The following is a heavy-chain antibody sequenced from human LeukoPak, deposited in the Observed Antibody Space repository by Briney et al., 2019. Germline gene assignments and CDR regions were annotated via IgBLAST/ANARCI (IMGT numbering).Heavy chain of an antibody. CDR3: ARQPEGTWFDP. D-gene: IGHD1-1*01. Sequence: GESLKISCKGSGYSFTSNWISWVRQMPGKGLEWMGRIDPSDSYTNYSPSFQGHVTISADKSINTAYLQWSSLKASDTAMYYCARQPEGTWFDPWGQGTLVTVSS. CDR1: GYSFTSNW. V-gene: IGHV5-10-1*01. J-gene: IGHJ5*02. CDR2: IDPSDSYT.